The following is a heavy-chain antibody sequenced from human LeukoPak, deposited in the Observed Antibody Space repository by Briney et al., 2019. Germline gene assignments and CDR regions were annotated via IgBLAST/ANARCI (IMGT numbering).Heavy chain of an antibody. Sequence: SETLSLTCTVSGGSISGYYWGWIRQPPGKGLEWIGSIYHGGSTYYNPSLKSRVTISVDTSKNQFSLKLSSVTAADTAVYYCARGWVGSGWYYTGWGQGTLVTVSS. CDR3: ARGWVGSGWYYTG. CDR2: IYHGGST. J-gene: IGHJ4*02. CDR1: GGSISGYY. D-gene: IGHD6-19*01. V-gene: IGHV4-38-2*02.